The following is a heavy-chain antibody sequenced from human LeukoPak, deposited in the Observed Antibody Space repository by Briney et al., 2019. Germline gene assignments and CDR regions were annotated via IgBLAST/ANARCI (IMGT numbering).Heavy chain of an antibody. CDR1: GFTFSNAW. CDR3: TTDLKWLGTFTDFQH. CDR2: IKSKTDGGTT. J-gene: IGHJ1*01. D-gene: IGHD6-19*01. Sequence: PGGSLRLSCAASGFTFSNAWMSWVRQAPGKGLEWVGRIKSKTDGGTTDYAAPVKGRFTISRDDSKNPLYLQMNSLKTEDTAVYYCTTDLKWLGTFTDFQHWGQGTLVTVSS. V-gene: IGHV3-15*01.